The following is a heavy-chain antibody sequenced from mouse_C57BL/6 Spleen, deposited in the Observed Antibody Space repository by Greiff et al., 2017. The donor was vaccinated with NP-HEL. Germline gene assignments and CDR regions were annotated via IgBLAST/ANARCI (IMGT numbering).Heavy chain of an antibody. CDR2: IYPSDSET. V-gene: IGHV1-61*01. J-gene: IGHJ2*01. CDR3: ARKDYYGSSYLDY. CDR1: GYTFTSYW. D-gene: IGHD1-1*01. Sequence: QVQLQQSGAELVRPGSSVKLSCKASGYTFTSYWMDWVKQRPGQGLEWIGNIYPSDSETHYNQKFKDKATLTVDKSSSTAYMQLSSLTSEDSAVYYCARKDYYGSSYLDYWGQGTTLTVSS.